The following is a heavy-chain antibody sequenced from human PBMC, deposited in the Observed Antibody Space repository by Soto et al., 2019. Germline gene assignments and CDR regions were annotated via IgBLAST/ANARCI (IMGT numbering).Heavy chain of an antibody. CDR3: ARAQTYGLYNWFDP. D-gene: IGHD3-10*01. CDR2: INHSGST. CDR1: GGSFSGYY. V-gene: IGHV4-34*01. J-gene: IGHJ5*02. Sequence: PSETLSLTCAVYGGSFSGYYWSWIRQPPGKGLEWIGEINHSGSTNYNPSLKSRITISVDTSKNQFSLKLSSVTAADTAVYYCARAQTYGLYNWFDPWGQGTLVTVSS.